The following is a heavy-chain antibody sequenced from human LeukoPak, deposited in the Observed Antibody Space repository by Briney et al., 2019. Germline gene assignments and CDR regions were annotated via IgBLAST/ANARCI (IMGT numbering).Heavy chain of an antibody. V-gene: IGHV3-30*02. D-gene: IGHD6-19*01. CDR1: GFSFASYD. CDR2: IESDGSKE. J-gene: IGHJ4*02. Sequence: EGSLRLSCVASGFSFASYDIHWVRQAPGKGLEWVTFIESDGSKEYYADSVKGRFTISRDNSMNTVNVQMNSLRPEDTAVYYCAKEGSGWYYLDYWGQGTVVTVSA. CDR3: AKEGSGWYYLDY.